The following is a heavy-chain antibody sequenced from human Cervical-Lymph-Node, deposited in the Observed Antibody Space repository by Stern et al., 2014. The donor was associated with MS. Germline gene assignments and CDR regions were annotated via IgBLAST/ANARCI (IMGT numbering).Heavy chain of an antibody. CDR3: VRAKSSGTLLRLDP. Sequence: QLVQSGAGVKKPGASVKLSCKASGYTFSNYHMHWVRQAPGQGLEWMGIVHSMVVCSTTAQKFQSRVTMTTDTSTTTVYMELSSLTSEDTAVYFCVRAKSSGTLLRLDPWGQGVLVIVS. CDR2: VHSMVVCS. J-gene: IGHJ5*02. D-gene: IGHD3-10*01. V-gene: IGHV1-46*03. CDR1: GYTFSNYH.